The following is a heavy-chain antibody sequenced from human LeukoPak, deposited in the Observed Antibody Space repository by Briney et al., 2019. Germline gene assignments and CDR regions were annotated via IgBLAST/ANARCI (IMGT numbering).Heavy chain of an antibody. J-gene: IGHJ3*02. CDR2: INTDGSST. V-gene: IGHV3-74*01. CDR1: GFTFSSFW. CDR3: ARDRDRFWNDANDAFDI. Sequence: GGSLRLSCAASGFTFSSFWMHWVRQAPGKGLVWISRINTDGSSTSYADSVKGRFTISRDNAKNTLYLQMNSLRAEDRAVYYCARDRDRFWNDANDAFDIWGQGTMVTVSS. D-gene: IGHD1-1*01.